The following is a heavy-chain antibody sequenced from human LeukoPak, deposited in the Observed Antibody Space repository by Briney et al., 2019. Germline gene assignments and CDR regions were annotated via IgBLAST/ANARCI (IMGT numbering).Heavy chain of an antibody. J-gene: IGHJ6*02. CDR2: ISGSGTDT. Sequence: GGSLRLSCAASGFAFSNYAMSWVRQAPDKGLEWVSVISGSGTDTYYADSVKGRFTVSRDNSKSILYLQLNSLRADDTATYYCAKGKDGYYYHGVDVRGQGTTVTVSS. CDR1: GFAFSNYA. D-gene: IGHD5-24*01. V-gene: IGHV3-23*01. CDR3: AKGKDGYYYHGVDV.